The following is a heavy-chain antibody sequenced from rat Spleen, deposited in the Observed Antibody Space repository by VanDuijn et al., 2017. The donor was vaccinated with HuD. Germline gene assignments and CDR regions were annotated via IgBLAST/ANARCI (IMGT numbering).Heavy chain of an antibody. V-gene: IGHV5-7*01. CDR3: VTTYFGYGYFDY. Sequence: EVQLVESGGGLVQPGRSLKLSCAASGFTFSDYNMAWVRQGPKKGLEWVATISYDGSGTYYRDSVQGRFTLSRDNTRNTLYLQMDSLKSEDAATYYCVTTYFGYGYFDYWGQGVLVTVSS. J-gene: IGHJ2*01. CDR1: GFTFSDYN. CDR2: ISYDGSGT. D-gene: IGHD1-9*01.